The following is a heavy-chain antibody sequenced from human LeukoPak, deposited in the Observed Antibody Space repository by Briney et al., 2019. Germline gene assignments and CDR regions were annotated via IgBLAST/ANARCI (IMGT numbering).Heavy chain of an antibody. V-gene: IGHV1-3*01. D-gene: IGHD3-10*01. Sequence: GASVKVSCKASGYTFTSYAMHWVRQAPGQRLEWMGWIKAGNGNTKYSQKFQGRVTITRDTSASTAYMELSSLRSEDTAVYYCARENGEVITMVRGVHYGMDVWGKGTTVAVSS. CDR2: IKAGNGNT. J-gene: IGHJ6*04. CDR3: ARENGEVITMVRGVHYGMDV. CDR1: GYTFTSYA.